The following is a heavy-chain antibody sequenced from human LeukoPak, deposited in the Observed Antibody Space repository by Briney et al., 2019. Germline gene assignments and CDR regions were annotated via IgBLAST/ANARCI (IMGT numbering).Heavy chain of an antibody. CDR2: ISYDGSNK. J-gene: IGHJ4*02. V-gene: IGHV3-33*05. CDR3: AREGGSGSYLGSFDY. Sequence: GGSLRLSCAASGFIFSGYGMHWVRQAPGKGLEWVALISYDGSNKIYAESVKGRFTLSRDSSKHTVYLEMNSLRAEDTAVYYCAREGGSGSYLGSFDYWGQGALVTVSS. CDR1: GFIFSGYG. D-gene: IGHD3-10*01.